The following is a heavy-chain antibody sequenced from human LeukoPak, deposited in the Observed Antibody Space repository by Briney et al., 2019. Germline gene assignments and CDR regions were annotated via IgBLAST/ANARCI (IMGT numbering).Heavy chain of an antibody. J-gene: IGHJ4*02. D-gene: IGHD5-24*01. CDR3: ARSRVEMATSLLDY. CDR1: EFTFINSW. Sequence: GGSLRLSCPPSEFTFINSWLHWVRKPPGKGLLWASRINSDGSTTTYADSVKGRFTISRDNAKNTLYLQMNSLRAEDTAVYYCARSRVEMATSLLDYWGQGTLVTVSS. V-gene: IGHV3-74*01. CDR2: INSDGSTT.